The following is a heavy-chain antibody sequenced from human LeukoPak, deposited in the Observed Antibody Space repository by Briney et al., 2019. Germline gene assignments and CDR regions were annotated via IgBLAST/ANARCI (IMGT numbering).Heavy chain of an antibody. Sequence: PSETLSLACAVSGGSISSSNWWSWVRQPPGKGLEWTGEIYHSGSTNYNPSLKSRVTISVDKSKNQFSLKLSSVTAADTAVYYCAGRLYSSGWLGYWGQGTLVTVSS. CDR2: IYHSGST. CDR3: AGRLYSSGWLGY. J-gene: IGHJ4*02. V-gene: IGHV4-4*02. CDR1: GGSISSSNW. D-gene: IGHD6-19*01.